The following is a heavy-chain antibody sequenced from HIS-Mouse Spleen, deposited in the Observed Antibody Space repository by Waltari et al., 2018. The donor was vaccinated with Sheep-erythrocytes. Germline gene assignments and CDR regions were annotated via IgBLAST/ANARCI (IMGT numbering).Heavy chain of an antibody. CDR3: ARVASGATFDY. D-gene: IGHD1-26*01. CDR2: ISSSSSYI. Sequence: EVQLVESGGGLVKPGGSLRLSCAASGFTFSRYRLHWVRQAPGKGLEWVSSISSSSSYIYYADSVKGRFTISRDNAKNSLYLQMNSLRAEDTAVYYCARVASGATFDYWGQGTLVTVSS. CDR1: GFTFSRYR. J-gene: IGHJ4*02. V-gene: IGHV3-21*01.